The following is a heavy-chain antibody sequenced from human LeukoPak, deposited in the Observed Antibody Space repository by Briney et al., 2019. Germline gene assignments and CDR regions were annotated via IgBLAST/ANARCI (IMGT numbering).Heavy chain of an antibody. CDR3: ARVRCSSTSCYVKAFDY. CDR1: GGSFSGYS. Sequence: SETLSLTCAVYGGSFSGYSWNWIRQPPGVGLEWIGEINHSGSTNYNPSLKSRVTIPVDTSKNQFSLKLRSVTAADTAVYYCARVRCSSTSCYVKAFDYWGQGTLGTVSS. J-gene: IGHJ4*02. D-gene: IGHD2-2*01. CDR2: INHSGST. V-gene: IGHV4-34*01.